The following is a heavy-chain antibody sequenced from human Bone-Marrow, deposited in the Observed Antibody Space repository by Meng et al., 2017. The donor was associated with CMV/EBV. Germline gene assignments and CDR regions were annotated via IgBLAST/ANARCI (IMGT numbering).Heavy chain of an antibody. V-gene: IGHV3-21*04. J-gene: IGHJ5*02. Sequence: GGSLRLSCAASGFTFSSYSMNWVRQAPGKGLEWVSSISSSSSYIYYADSVKGRFTISRDNAKNSLYLQMNSLRAEDTALYYCARDLFYSSSLNWFDPWGHGTLVTVSS. CDR1: GFTFSSYS. CDR3: ARDLFYSSSLNWFDP. CDR2: ISSSSSYI. D-gene: IGHD6-13*01.